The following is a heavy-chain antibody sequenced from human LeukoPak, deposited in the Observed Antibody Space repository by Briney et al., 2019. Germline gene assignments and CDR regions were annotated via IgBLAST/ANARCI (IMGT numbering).Heavy chain of an antibody. Sequence: PGGSLRLSCAASGFTFSVYDMSWVRQAPGKGLEWVSGINWNGGRTGYADSVKGRFTISRDNAKNSLYLQMNSLRAEDTALYYCARAFKYSMPGYFFDYWGQGTLVTVSS. V-gene: IGHV3-20*04. D-gene: IGHD2/OR15-2a*01. CDR3: ARAFKYSMPGYFFDY. CDR1: GFTFSVYD. J-gene: IGHJ4*02. CDR2: INWNGGRT.